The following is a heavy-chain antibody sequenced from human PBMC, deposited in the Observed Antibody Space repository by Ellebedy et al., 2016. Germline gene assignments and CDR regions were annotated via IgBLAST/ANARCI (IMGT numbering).Heavy chain of an antibody. CDR2: ISYDGSNK. CDR1: GFTFSSYA. D-gene: IGHD3-22*01. Sequence: GGSLRLSCAASGFTFSSYAMHWVRQAPGKGLEWVAVISYDGSNKYYADSVKGRFTISRDNSKNTLYLQMNSLRAEDTAVYYCASLGIVVVPQWGGMDVWGQGTTVTVSS. CDR3: ASLGIVVVPQWGGMDV. V-gene: IGHV3-30-3*01. J-gene: IGHJ6*02.